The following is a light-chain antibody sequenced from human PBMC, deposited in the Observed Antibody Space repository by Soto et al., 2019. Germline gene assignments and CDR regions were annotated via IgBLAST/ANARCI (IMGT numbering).Light chain of an antibody. V-gene: IGLV2-14*03. Sequence: QSVLTQPASLSGSPGQSITISCTGTSSDIGGYNYVCWYQQHPGKAPKLMISDVSNRPSGVSNRFSGSKSGNTASLTISGLQAVDQSDYDGSSYRARGTTHDVFGTGTKLTVL. CDR1: SSDIGGYNY. CDR3: SSYRARGTTHDV. CDR2: DVS. J-gene: IGLJ1*01.